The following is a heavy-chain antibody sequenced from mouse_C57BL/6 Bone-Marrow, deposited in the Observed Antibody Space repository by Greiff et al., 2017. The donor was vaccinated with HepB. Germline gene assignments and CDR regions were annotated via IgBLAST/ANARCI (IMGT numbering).Heavy chain of an antibody. Sequence: VQLKESGPELVKPGASVKISCKASGYSFTGYYMNWVKQSPEKSLEWIGEINPSTGGTTYNQKFKAKATLTVDKSSSTAYMQLKSLTSEDSAVYYCARVYYYGSHGYFDYRGQGTTLTVSS. CDR1: GYSFTGYY. D-gene: IGHD1-1*01. CDR2: INPSTGGT. V-gene: IGHV1-42*01. CDR3: ARVYYYGSHGYFDY. J-gene: IGHJ2*01.